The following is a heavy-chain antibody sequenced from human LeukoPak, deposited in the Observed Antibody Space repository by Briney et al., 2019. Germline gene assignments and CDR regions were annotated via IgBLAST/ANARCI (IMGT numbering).Heavy chain of an antibody. D-gene: IGHD1-26*01. CDR1: GGSISSHY. J-gene: IGHJ3*02. CDR2: IYYSGGT. Sequence: SETLSLTCTVSGGSISSHYWSWIRQPPGKGLEWIGYIYYSGGTNYNPSLKSRVTISVDTSKNQFSLKLSSVTAADTAVYYCARYSGSYYGGDAFDIWGQGTMVTVSS. V-gene: IGHV4-59*11. CDR3: ARYSGSYYGGDAFDI.